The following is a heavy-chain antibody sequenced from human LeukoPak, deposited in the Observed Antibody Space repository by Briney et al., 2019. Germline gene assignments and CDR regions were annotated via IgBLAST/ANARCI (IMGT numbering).Heavy chain of an antibody. CDR1: GFTFSSYA. V-gene: IGHV3-30-3*01. CDR3: ARDWPYGSGSFVPYYYYYYMDV. Sequence: GGSLRLSCAASGFTFSSYAMHWVRQAPGKGLEWVAVISYDGSNKYYADSVKGRFTISRDNSKNTLYLQMNSLRAEDTAVYYCARDWPYGSGSFVPYYYYYYMDVWGKGTTVTVSS. CDR2: ISYDGSNK. D-gene: IGHD3-10*01. J-gene: IGHJ6*03.